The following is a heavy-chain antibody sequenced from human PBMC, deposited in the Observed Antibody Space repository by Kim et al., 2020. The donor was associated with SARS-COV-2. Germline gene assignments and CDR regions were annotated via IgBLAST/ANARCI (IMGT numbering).Heavy chain of an antibody. CDR1: GFTFSSYS. CDR2: ISSSSSYI. J-gene: IGHJ5*02. V-gene: IGHV3-21*01. CDR3: ARDEEYCSAGSCKHWFDP. D-gene: IGHD2-15*01. Sequence: GGSLRLSCAASGFTFSSYSMNWVRQAPGKGLEWVSSISSSSSYIYYADPVKGRFTISRDNAKNSLYLQMNSLGAEDTAVYYCARDEEYCSAGSCKHWFDPWGQGTLVTVSS.